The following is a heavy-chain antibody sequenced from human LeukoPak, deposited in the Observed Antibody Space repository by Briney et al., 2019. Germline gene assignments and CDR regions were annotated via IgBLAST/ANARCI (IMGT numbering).Heavy chain of an antibody. D-gene: IGHD4-11*01. CDR3: AREHDLYDSNYGAY. V-gene: IGHV4-61*02. CDR1: GGSISSGNYY. Sequence: PSQTLSLTCTVSGGSISSGNYYWSWIRQPAGKGLEWIGRIYTGGSANYNPSLTSRVTISLDTSKNQFSLKLSSVTAADTAVYYCAREHDLYDSNYGAYWGQGTLVTVSS. CDR2: IYTGGSA. J-gene: IGHJ4*02.